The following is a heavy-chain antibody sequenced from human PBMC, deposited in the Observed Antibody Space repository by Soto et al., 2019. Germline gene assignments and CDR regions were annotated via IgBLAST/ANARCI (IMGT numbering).Heavy chain of an antibody. CDR2: FDPEDGET. CDR3: ASESYYDTSGLGD. Sequence: ASVKVSCKVSGYTRTDLSMHWVRQAPGKGLEWMGGFDPEDGETIYEQKFQGSDTMTADTYTDTAYMELSSLRTEDTAVYYCASESYYDTSGLGDWGQGTLVTVSS. D-gene: IGHD3-22*01. J-gene: IGHJ4*02. CDR1: GYTRTDLS. V-gene: IGHV1-24*01.